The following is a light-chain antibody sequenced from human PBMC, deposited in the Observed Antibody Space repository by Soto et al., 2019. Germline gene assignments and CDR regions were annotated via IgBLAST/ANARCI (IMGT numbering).Light chain of an antibody. J-gene: IGKJ5*01. Sequence: AIRMTQSPSSLSASTGDRVTITCRASQGISSYLAWYQQKPGKAPKLLIYAASTLQSGVPSRFSGSGSGTDFTLTISCLQAEDFATYYCQQYYSYPSFDQGTRLEIK. V-gene: IGKV1-8*01. CDR1: QGISSY. CDR2: AAS. CDR3: QQYYSYPS.